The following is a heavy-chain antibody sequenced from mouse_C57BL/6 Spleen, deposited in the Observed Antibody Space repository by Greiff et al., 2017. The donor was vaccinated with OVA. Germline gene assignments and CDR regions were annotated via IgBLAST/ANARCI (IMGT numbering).Heavy chain of an antibody. J-gene: IGHJ4*01. CDR1: GYSFTDYN. V-gene: IGHV1-39*01. CDR2: INPNYGTT. Sequence: VQLKESGPELVKPGASVKISCKASGYSFTDYNMNWVKQSNGKSLEWIGVINPNYGTTSYNQKFKGKATLTVDQSSSTAYMQLNSLTSEDSAVYYCARWITTVENYAMDYWGQGTSVTVSS. CDR3: ARWITTVENYAMDY. D-gene: IGHD1-1*01.